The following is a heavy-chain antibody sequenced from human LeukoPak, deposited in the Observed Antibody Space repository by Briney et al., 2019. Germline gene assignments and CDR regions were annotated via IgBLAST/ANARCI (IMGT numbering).Heavy chain of an antibody. D-gene: IGHD6-19*01. CDR1: GYTLTELS. V-gene: IGHV1-24*01. CDR2: FDPEDGET. Sequence: ASVKVSCKVSGYTLTELSMHWVRQAPGKGLEWMGGFDPEDGETIYAQKFQGRVTMTEDTSTDTAYMELSSLRSEDTAMYYCAEFGVPHRENSSGWYGFDYWGQGTLVTVSS. J-gene: IGHJ4*02. CDR3: AEFGVPHRENSSGWYGFDY.